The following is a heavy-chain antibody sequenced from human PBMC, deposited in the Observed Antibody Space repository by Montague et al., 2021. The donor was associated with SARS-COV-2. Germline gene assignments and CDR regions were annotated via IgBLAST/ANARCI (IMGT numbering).Heavy chain of an antibody. V-gene: IGHV4-34*01. Sequence: SETLSLTCAVSRGSFSNYYWTWIRQSPGKGLEWIGEINQGGAPNYTPSLKSRVTISLDTSKKQISLKLNSVTVADTAVFFCARGRPVQGSFRHFDSISSGALDIWAQGSLVTVSS. D-gene: IGHD3-9*01. CDR2: INQGGAP. CDR1: RGSFSNYY. CDR3: ARGRPVQGSFRHFDSISSGALDI. J-gene: IGHJ3*02.